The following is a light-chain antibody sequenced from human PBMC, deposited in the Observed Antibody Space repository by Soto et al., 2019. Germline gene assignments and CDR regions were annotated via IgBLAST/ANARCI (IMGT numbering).Light chain of an antibody. V-gene: IGKV1-5*01. CDR3: QQYNSNT. CDR1: QSISSW. CDR2: DAS. J-gene: IGKJ1*01. Sequence: DIQMTQSPSTLSASVGDRVTITCRASQSISSWLAWYQQKPGKAPKLLIYDASSLESGVPSRFSGSGSGTEFTLTISSLQPDDFATYYCQQYNSNTFGQGTKVEIK.